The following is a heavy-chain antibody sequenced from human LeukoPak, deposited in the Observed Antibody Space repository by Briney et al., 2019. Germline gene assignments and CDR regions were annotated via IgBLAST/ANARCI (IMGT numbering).Heavy chain of an antibody. Sequence: ASVKVSRKASGYTFTDYYMHWVRQAPGQGLEWMVWINPNSGGTNYAQKFQGRVTMTIDTSISTAYLEVTRLTSDDTALYYCARGEGSSIDYWGQGTLVTVSS. CDR2: INPNSGGT. CDR1: GYTFTDYY. CDR3: ARGEGSSIDY. V-gene: IGHV1-2*02. J-gene: IGHJ4*02. D-gene: IGHD6-13*01.